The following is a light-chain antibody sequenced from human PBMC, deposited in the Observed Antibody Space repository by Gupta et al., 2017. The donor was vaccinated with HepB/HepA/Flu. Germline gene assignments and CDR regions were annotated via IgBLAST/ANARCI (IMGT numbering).Light chain of an antibody. J-gene: IGLJ3*02. Sequence: QSLLTQPPSASGTPGQRVTISCSGRDSNIGSNTVNWYQHLPGTTPNLLIYNNDQRPSGVPDRFSGSKSGTSASLAISGLKSEDEADFYCAAWDETLDGLVFGGGTKLTVL. V-gene: IGLV1-44*01. CDR2: NND. CDR1: DSNIGSNT. CDR3: AAWDETLDGLV.